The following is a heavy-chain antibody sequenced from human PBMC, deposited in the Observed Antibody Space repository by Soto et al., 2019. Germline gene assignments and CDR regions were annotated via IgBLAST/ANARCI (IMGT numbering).Heavy chain of an antibody. V-gene: IGHV4-34*01. D-gene: IGHD3-16*02. CDR1: GGSFSGYY. CDR2: INHSGST. CDR3: ARVNDYIWGSYRYTTPHFDY. J-gene: IGHJ4*02. Sequence: SETLSLTCAVYGGSFSGYYWSWIRQPPGKGLEWIGEINHSGSTNYNPSLKSRVTISVDTSKNQFSLKLSSVTAADTAVYYCARVNDYIWGSYRYTTPHFDYWGQGTLVTVSS.